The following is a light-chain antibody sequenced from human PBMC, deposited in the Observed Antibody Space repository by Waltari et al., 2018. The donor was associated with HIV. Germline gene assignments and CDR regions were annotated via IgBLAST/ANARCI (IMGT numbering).Light chain of an antibody. J-gene: IGLJ2*01. CDR2: SNT. CDR3: AAWDDSLSGSVV. Sequence: QSVLTQPPSASGAPGQRVSISCSGGNSNIGRYAVSWYQQLPGTAPKLLIYSNTQRPSGVPDRFSGSKSGTSASLAIGGLQSEDEADYYCAAWDDSLSGSVVFGGGIKLTVL. V-gene: IGLV1-44*01. CDR1: NSNIGRYA.